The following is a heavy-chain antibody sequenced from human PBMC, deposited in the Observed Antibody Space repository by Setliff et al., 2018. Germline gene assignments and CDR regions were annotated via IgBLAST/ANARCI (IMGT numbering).Heavy chain of an antibody. D-gene: IGHD6-13*01. CDR1: GGSISYNY. Sequence: SETLSLTCTVSGGSISYNYWSWIRQPAGKGLQWIGRINTSGSTKYNPSLKSRVTMSVDTSNNQFSLSLSSVTAADTAVYYCARTGTYRYFDYWGQGALVTVSS. V-gene: IGHV4-4*07. CDR3: ARTGTYRYFDY. J-gene: IGHJ4*02. CDR2: INTSGST.